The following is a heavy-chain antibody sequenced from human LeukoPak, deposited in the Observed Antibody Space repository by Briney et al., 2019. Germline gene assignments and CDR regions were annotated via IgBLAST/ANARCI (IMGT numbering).Heavy chain of an antibody. V-gene: IGHV3-7*01. CDR2: IKQDGAEK. J-gene: IGHJ4*02. CDR3: ARVGAWDLQRVFEY. D-gene: IGHD1-26*01. Sequence: PGGSLILSCAASGFRFGDYWMTWARHIPGKGLEWVANIKQDGAEKHYAESVEGRFIISRDNAKNSLYLEMDSLKVEDTAVYYCARVGAWDLQRVFEYWGQGTLVTVSS. CDR1: GFRFGDYW.